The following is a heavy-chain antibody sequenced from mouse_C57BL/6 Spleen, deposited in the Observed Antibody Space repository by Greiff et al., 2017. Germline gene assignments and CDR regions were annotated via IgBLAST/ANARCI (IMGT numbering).Heavy chain of an antibody. CDR2: IYPGSGNT. CDR3: ARWLPLWYFDV. D-gene: IGHD2-2*01. J-gene: IGHJ1*03. Sequence: LQLQQSGAELVRPGASVKLSCKASGYTFTDYYINWVKQRPGQGLEWIARIYPGSGNTYYNEKFKGKATLTAEKSSSTAYMQLSSLTSEDSAVYFCARWLPLWYFDVWGTGTTVTVSS. V-gene: IGHV1-76*01. CDR1: GYTFTDYY.